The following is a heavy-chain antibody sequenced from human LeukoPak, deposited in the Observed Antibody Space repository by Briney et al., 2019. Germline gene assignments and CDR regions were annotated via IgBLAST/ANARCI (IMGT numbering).Heavy chain of an antibody. CDR1: GYTFVGYY. J-gene: IGHJ4*02. CDR2: IDPYTGNT. CDR3: AREYSASEH. D-gene: IGHD5-12*01. V-gene: IGHV1-2*02. Sequence: ASLKVSCTASGYTFVGYYLHWVRQAPGQGLEWMAWIDPYTGNTHYAQKFQGRITVTRDTSVSTTYMELSWLTSDDTARYYCAREYSASEHWGQGTLVTVSS.